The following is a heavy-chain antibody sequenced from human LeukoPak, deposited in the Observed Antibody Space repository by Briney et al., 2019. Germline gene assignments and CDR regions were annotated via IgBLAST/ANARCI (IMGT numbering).Heavy chain of an antibody. Sequence: SETLSLTCTVSSGSISSFYWSWMRQPPGKGLEWIGYIFHSGSTNYNPSLKSRVTISVDTSKNQFSLKLSSVTAADTAVYYCARGLEYSGYGDNWLDPWGQGTLVTVSS. CDR2: IFHSGST. D-gene: IGHD5-12*01. V-gene: IGHV4-59*01. J-gene: IGHJ5*02. CDR3: ARGLEYSGYGDNWLDP. CDR1: SGSISSFY.